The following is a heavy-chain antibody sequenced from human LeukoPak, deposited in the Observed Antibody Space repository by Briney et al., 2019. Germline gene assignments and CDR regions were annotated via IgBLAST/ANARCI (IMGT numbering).Heavy chain of an antibody. D-gene: IGHD3-22*01. CDR1: GGSISGSY. J-gene: IGHJ5*02. Sequence: SETLSLTCTVSGGSISGSYWSWIRQPPGKRLEWIGYIYYSGSTNYNPSLKRRVTISLDTSKNQFSLKLTSVTAADTAVYYCARDRSHPLYDTTGYFAKWFDPWGQGTLVTVSS. CDR3: ARDRSHPLYDTTGYFAKWFDP. CDR2: IYYSGST. V-gene: IGHV4-59*01.